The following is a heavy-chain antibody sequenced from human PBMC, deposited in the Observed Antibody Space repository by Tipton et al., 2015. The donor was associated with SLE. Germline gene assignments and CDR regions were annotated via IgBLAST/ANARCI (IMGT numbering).Heavy chain of an antibody. J-gene: IGHJ2*01. D-gene: IGHD7-27*01. CDR2: IYHSGST. Sequence: TLSLTCAVSGGSISSGGYSWSWIRQPPGKGLEWIGYIYHSGSTYYNPSLKSRVTISVDRSKNQFSLKLSSVTAADTAVYYCAGTNWGSYFDLWGRGTLVTVSS. CDR3: AGTNWGSYFDL. CDR1: GGSISSGGYS. V-gene: IGHV4-30-2*02.